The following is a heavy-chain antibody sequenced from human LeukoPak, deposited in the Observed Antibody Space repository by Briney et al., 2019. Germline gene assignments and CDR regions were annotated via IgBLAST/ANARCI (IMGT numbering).Heavy chain of an antibody. D-gene: IGHD6-19*01. V-gene: IGHV3-23*01. CDR2: ISGSGGST. CDR3: ARDQPPISSGWYDY. CDR1: GFTFSSYA. Sequence: GGSLRLSCAASGFTFSSYAMSWVRQAPGKGLEWVSAISGSGGSTYYADSVKGRFTISRDNSKNTLYLQMNSLRAEDTAVYYCARDQPPISSGWYDYWGQGTLVTVSS. J-gene: IGHJ4*02.